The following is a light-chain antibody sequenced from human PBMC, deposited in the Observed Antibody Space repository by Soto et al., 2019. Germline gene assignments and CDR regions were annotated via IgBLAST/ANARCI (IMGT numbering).Light chain of an antibody. CDR3: QQYNNWPSLT. V-gene: IGKV3-15*01. Sequence: EIVMTQSPATLSVSPGERATLSCRASQSVSSNLAWYQQKPGQAPRLLIYGAFTRATGIPARFSGSGSGTEFTLTISSLQSEDFAVYYCQQYNNWPSLTFGGGTKVEIK. CDR2: GAF. CDR1: QSVSSN. J-gene: IGKJ4*01.